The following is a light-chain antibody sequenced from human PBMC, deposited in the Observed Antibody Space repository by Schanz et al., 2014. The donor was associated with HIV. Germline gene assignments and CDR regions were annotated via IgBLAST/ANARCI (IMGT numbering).Light chain of an antibody. Sequence: DIQMTQSPSSLSASVGDRVTITCRASQGIGNSLAWYQQKPGKVPSLLIYAASTLQFGVPSRFGGSGSGTDFTLTISSLQSEDVATYFCQKYGSAPLTFGGGTKVEIK. CDR3: QKYGSAPLT. CDR1: QGIGNS. CDR2: AAS. V-gene: IGKV1-27*01. J-gene: IGKJ4*01.